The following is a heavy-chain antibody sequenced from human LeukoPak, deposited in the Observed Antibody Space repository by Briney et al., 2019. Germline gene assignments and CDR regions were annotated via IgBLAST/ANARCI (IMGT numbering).Heavy chain of an antibody. CDR1: GGSISSGSND. Sequence: SETLSLTSTVSGGSISSGSNDWGWLRQPPGKGLDWIGSIYDSGSTYYNPSLESRVTISVDTYNNQFSRKLSSVTAADMAVYYCARHGAMTGNFQHWGQGTLVTVSS. J-gene: IGHJ1*01. CDR2: IYDSGST. D-gene: IGHD3-9*01. V-gene: IGHV4-39*01. CDR3: ARHGAMTGNFQH.